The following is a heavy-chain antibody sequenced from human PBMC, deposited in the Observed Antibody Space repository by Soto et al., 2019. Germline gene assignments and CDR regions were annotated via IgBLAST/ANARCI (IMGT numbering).Heavy chain of an antibody. J-gene: IGHJ6*02. CDR3: ARGRILYYYGMDV. V-gene: IGHV4-59*01. CDR1: GGSISSYY. Sequence: SETLSLTCTVSGGSISSYYWSWVRQPPGKGLEWIGYIYYSGSTNYNPSLKSRVTISVDTSKNQFSLKLSSVTAADTAVYYCARGRILYYYGMDVWGQGTTVTVSS. CDR2: IYYSGST. D-gene: IGHD2-15*01.